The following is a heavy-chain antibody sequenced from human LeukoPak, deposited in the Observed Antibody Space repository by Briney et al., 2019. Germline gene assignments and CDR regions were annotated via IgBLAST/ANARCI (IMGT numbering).Heavy chain of an antibody. V-gene: IGHV4-59*01. J-gene: IGHJ4*02. D-gene: IGHD1-26*01. CDR2: IYYSGST. CDR3: ARSPSGSYPD. CDR1: GGSISSYY. Sequence: SETLSLTCTVSGGSISSYYWGCIRQPPGKVLEWIGYIYYSGSTNYNPSLKSRVTISVDTSKNQFSLKLSSVTAADTATYYCARSPSGSYPDWGQGTLVTVSS.